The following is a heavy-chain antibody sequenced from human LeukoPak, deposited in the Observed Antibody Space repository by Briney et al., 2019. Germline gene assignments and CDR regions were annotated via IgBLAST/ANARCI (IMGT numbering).Heavy chain of an antibody. Sequence: GGSLRLSCAASGFTFDDYGMSWVRQAPGKGLEWVSAISGSGGSTYYADSVKGRFTISRDNSKNTLYLQMNSLRAEDTAVYYRAKRVERMAARPFDYWGQGTLVTVSS. CDR2: ISGSGGST. D-gene: IGHD6-6*01. J-gene: IGHJ4*02. CDR1: GFTFDDYG. V-gene: IGHV3-23*01. CDR3: AKRVERMAARPFDY.